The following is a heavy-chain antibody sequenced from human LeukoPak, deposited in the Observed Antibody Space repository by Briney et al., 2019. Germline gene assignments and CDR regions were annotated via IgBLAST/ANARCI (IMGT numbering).Heavy chain of an antibody. CDR1: GGSISSYY. CDR3: ARDGQWLSD. CDR2: IYYSGST. V-gene: IGHV4-59*12. D-gene: IGHD6-19*01. J-gene: IGHJ4*02. Sequence: SETLSLTCTVSGGSISSYYWSWIRQPPGKGLEWIGYIYYSGSTYYNPSLKSRVTISVDTSKNQFSLKLSSVTAADTAVYYCARDGQWLSDWGQGTLVTVSS.